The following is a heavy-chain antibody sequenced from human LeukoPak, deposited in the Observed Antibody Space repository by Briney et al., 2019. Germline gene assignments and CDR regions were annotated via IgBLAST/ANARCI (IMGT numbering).Heavy chain of an antibody. J-gene: IGHJ5*02. CDR2: MNPNSGNT. D-gene: IGHD6-13*01. Sequence: ASVKVSCKASGYTFTSYDTNWVRQATGQGLEWMGWMNPNSGNTGYAQKFQGRVTMTRNTSISTAYMELSSLRSEDTAAYYCARGRHSSSWYSFVLVVNWFDPWGQETLVTVSS. CDR1: GYTFTSYD. V-gene: IGHV1-8*01. CDR3: ARGRHSSSWYSFVLVVNWFDP.